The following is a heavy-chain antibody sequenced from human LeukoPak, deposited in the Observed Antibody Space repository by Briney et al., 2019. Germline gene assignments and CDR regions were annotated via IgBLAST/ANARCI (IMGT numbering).Heavy chain of an antibody. CDR1: GYTFTSYY. V-gene: IGHV1-46*01. CDR2: INPSGGST. CDR3: ARDPAIAVAGTNSMEGWFDP. J-gene: IGHJ5*02. D-gene: IGHD6-19*01. Sequence: ASVKVSCKASGYTFTSYYMHWVRQAPGQGLEWMGIINPSGGSTSYAQKFQGRVTMTRDTSTSTVYMELSSLRSEDTAVYYCARDPAIAVAGTNSMEGWFDPRGQGTLVTVSS.